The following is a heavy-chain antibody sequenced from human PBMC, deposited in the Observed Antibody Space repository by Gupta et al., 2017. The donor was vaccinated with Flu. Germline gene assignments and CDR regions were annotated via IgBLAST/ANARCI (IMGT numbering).Heavy chain of an antibody. D-gene: IGHD2-21*02. CDR2: ILYDGRKK. CDR3: AKXRGVGTPPRYMDV. J-gene: IGHJ6*03. CDR1: SYG. Sequence: SYGMQWVRQVPGKGLEWVGIILYDGRKKDYAASVRGRFTISRDNSKNTLYLQMDSLRPEDXAXYYCAKXRGVGTPPRYMDVWGKGTTVTVSS. V-gene: IGHV3-30*18.